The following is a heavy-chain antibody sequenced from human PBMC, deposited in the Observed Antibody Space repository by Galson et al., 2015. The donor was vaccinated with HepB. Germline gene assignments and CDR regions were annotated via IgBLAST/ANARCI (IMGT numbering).Heavy chain of an antibody. V-gene: IGHV4-59*01. CDR2: IYYSGST. CDR1: GGSISSYY. J-gene: IGHJ6*02. CDR3: ARDLGVGGMDV. D-gene: IGHD2-15*01. Sequence: ETLSLTCTVSGGSISSYYWSWIRQPPGKGLEWIGYIYYSGSTNYNPSLKSRVTISVDTSKNQFSLKLSSVTAADTAVYYCARDLGVGGMDVWGQGTTVTVSS.